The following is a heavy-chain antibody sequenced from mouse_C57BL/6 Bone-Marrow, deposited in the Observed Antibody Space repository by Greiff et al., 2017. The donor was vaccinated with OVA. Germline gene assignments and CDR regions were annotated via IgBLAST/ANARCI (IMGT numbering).Heavy chain of an antibody. CDR2: INPSSGYT. CDR1: GYTFTSYW. V-gene: IGHV1-7*01. Sequence: VQLQQSGAELAKPGASVKLSCKASGYTFTSYWMHWVKQRPGQGLEWIGYINPSSGYTKYNQKFKGKATLTADKSSSTAYMQLSSLTSADSAVYFCARGAYWGQGTLVTVSS. J-gene: IGHJ3*01. CDR3: ARGAY.